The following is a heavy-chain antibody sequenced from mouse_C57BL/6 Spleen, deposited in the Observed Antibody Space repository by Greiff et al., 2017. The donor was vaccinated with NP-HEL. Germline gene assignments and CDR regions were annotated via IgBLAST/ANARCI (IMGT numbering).Heavy chain of an antibody. Sequence: QVPLQQPGAELVKPGASVKLSCKASGYTFTSYWMHWVKQRPGRGLEWIGRIDPNSGGTKYNEKFKSKATLTVDKPSSTAYMQLSSLTSEDSAVYYCARGFITTVVAGGFDYWGQGTTLTVSS. CDR2: IDPNSGGT. J-gene: IGHJ2*01. V-gene: IGHV1-72*01. CDR3: ARGFITTVVAGGFDY. CDR1: GYTFTSYW. D-gene: IGHD1-1*01.